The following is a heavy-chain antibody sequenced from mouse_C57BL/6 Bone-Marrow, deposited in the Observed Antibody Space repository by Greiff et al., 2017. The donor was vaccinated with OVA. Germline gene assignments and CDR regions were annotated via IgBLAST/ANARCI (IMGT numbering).Heavy chain of an antibody. CDR1: GFTFSDAW. V-gene: IGHV6-6*01. CDR2: IRNKANNHAT. J-gene: IGHJ3*01. Sequence: EVQRVESGGGLVQPGGSMKLSCAASGFTFSDAWMDWVRQSPEKGLEWVAEIRNKANNHATYYAESVKGRFTISRDDSKSSVYLQMNSLRAEDTGIYYCTPAYYSNYGAWFAYWGQGTLVTVSA. CDR3: TPAYYSNYGAWFAY. D-gene: IGHD2-5*01.